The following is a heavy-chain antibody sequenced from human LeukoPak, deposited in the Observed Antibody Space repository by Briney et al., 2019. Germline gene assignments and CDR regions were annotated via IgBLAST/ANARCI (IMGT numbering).Heavy chain of an antibody. J-gene: IGHJ6*02. D-gene: IGHD3-3*01. CDR2: INHSGST. CDR3: ARDGTPIFGGMDV. CDR1: GGSFSGYY. Sequence: SETLSLTCAVYGGSFSGYYWSWIRQPPGKGLEWIGEINHSGSTNYNPSLKSRVTISVDTSKNQFSLKLSSVTAADTAVYYCARDGTPIFGGMDVWGQGTTVTVSS. V-gene: IGHV4-34*01.